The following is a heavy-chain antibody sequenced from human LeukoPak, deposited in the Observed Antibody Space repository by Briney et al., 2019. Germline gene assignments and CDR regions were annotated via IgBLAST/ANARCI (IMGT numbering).Heavy chain of an antibody. CDR1: GFTFSSYG. Sequence: GGSLRLSCAASGFTFSSYGMHWVRQAPGKGLEWVAVISYDGSNKYYADSVKGRFTIARDNSKNTLYLKMNSLRAEGTAVYYCAKEFVPAEWFGESYGMDVWGQGTTVTVSS. D-gene: IGHD3-10*01. V-gene: IGHV3-30*18. CDR3: AKEFVPAEWFGESYGMDV. J-gene: IGHJ6*02. CDR2: ISYDGSNK.